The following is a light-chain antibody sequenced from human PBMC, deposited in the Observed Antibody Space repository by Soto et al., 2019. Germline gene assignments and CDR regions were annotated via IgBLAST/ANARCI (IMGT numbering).Light chain of an antibody. CDR1: QSVSSY. CDR2: DAS. CDR3: PQRSNWPIMYT. J-gene: IGKJ2*01. V-gene: IGKV3-11*01. Sequence: EIVLTQSPATLSLSPGERATLSCRASQSVSSYLAWYQQKPGQAPRLLIYDASNRATGIPARFSGSGSGTDFTLTISSLEPEDFAVYYCPQRSNWPIMYTFGQGTKLEIK.